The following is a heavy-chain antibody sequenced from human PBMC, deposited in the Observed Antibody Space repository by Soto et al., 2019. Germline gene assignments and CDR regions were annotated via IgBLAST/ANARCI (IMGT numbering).Heavy chain of an antibody. CDR1: GYTFTTYG. Sequence: GASVKVSGKASGYTFTTYGINWVRQAPGQGLEWVGWISTYNGNTDYAQKVQDRVTMTTDTSTSTAYMELRSLRSDDTAVYYCARSTYYYDSSGPFDYWGQGTLVTVSS. CDR3: ARSTYYYDSSGPFDY. V-gene: IGHV1-18*04. J-gene: IGHJ4*02. CDR2: ISTYNGNT. D-gene: IGHD3-22*01.